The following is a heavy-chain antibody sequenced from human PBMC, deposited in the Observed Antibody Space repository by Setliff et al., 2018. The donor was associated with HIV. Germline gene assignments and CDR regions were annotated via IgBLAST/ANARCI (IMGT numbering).Heavy chain of an antibody. CDR3: ARDPPAAMQLERPFDY. J-gene: IGHJ4*02. CDR2: INPNSGGT. V-gene: IGHV1-2*06. Sequence: GASVKVSCKASGGTFSTYAVSWVRQAPGQGLEWMGRINPNSGGTKYAQKFLGRITMTRDTSITTAYLELSRLRADDTAVYFCARDPPAAMQLERPFDYWGQGTLVTVSS. CDR1: GGTFSTYA. D-gene: IGHD1-1*01.